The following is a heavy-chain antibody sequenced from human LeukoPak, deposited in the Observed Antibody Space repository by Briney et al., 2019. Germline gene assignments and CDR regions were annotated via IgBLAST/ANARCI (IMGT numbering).Heavy chain of an antibody. V-gene: IGHV1-69*06. Sequence: ASVKVSCKASGGTFSSYAISWVRQAPGQGLEWMGGIIPIFGTANYAQKFQGRVTITADKSTSTAYMELSSLRSEDTAVYYCARFRSDIVVVVAASRGGYFDYWGQGTLVTVSS. D-gene: IGHD2-15*01. CDR2: IIPIFGTA. J-gene: IGHJ4*02. CDR1: GGTFSSYA. CDR3: ARFRSDIVVVVAASRGGYFDY.